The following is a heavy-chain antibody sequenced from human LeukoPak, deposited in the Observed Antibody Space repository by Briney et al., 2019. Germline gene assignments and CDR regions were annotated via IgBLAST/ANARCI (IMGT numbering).Heavy chain of an antibody. J-gene: IGHJ4*02. CDR2: ISYDGSNK. D-gene: IGHD6-19*01. CDR3: ARGSIAVAGDLDY. Sequence: GGSLRLSCTASGFTFSSYGMHWVRQAPGKGLEWVAVISYDGSNKYYADSVKGRFTISRDNSKNTLYVQMNSLRAEDTAVYYCARGSIAVAGDLDYWGQGTLVTVSS. V-gene: IGHV3-30*03. CDR1: GFTFSSYG.